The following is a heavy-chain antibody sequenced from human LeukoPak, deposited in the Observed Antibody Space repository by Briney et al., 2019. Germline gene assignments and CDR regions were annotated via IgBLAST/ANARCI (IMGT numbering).Heavy chain of an antibody. CDR3: ARGARIQLWFDAFDI. CDR2: INGDGSRT. CDR1: GFTFSSYW. Sequence: GGSLRLSCAVSGFTFSSYWMHWVRQAPGKGLVWVSRINGDGSRTTYADSVKGRFTISRDNAKNTLDLQMNSLRAEDTAVYYCARGARIQLWFDAFDIWGQGTMVTVSS. D-gene: IGHD5-18*01. V-gene: IGHV3-74*01. J-gene: IGHJ3*02.